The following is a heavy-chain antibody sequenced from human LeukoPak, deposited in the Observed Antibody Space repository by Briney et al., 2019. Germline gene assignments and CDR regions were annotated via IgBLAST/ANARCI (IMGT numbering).Heavy chain of an antibody. J-gene: IGHJ6*02. CDR3: ARGFLEGYYYYYGMDV. V-gene: IGHV3-66*01. CDR2: IYSGGST. Sequence: GGSLRLSCAASGFTVSSSYMNWVRQPPGKGLEWVSVIYSGGSTYYADSVKGRFTISRDNSKNTSYLQMNSLRGEDTAVYFCARGFLEGYYYYYGMDVWGQGTTVTVSS. CDR1: GFTVSSSY. D-gene: IGHD3-3*01.